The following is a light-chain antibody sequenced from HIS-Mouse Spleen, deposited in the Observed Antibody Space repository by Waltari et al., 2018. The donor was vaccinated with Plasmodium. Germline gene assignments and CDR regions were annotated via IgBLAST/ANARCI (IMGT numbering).Light chain of an antibody. CDR1: ALPKHY. J-gene: IGLJ3*02. Sequence: SYELTQPPSVSVSPGQTARITCSGEALPKHYAFWYQQKPGQAPVLVIYKDSERPSGIPERFSGSSSGTTVTLTISGVQAEDEADYYCQSADSSGTPNWVFGGGTKLTVL. CDR3: QSADSSGTPNWV. V-gene: IGLV3-25*03. CDR2: KDS.